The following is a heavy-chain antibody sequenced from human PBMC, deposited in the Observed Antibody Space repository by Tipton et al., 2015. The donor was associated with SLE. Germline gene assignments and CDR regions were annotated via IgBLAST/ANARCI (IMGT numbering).Heavy chain of an antibody. CDR2: IIPFFGTT. CDR3: ARAGAYSYGYFDY. J-gene: IGHJ4*02. V-gene: IGHV1-69*05. D-gene: IGHD5-18*01. Sequence: QLVQSGPEVKKPGSSVKVSCKASGGTFYSSAFSWVRQAPGQGLEWMGGIIPFFGTTHYAQKFQGRVTITMDESTSTAYMELSSLRSEDTAVYYCARAGAYSYGYFDYWGQGTLVTVSS. CDR1: GGTFYSSA.